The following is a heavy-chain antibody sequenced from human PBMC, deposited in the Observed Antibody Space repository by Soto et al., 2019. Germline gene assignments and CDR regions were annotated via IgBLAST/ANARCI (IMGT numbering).Heavy chain of an antibody. CDR3: ARDRDDYGSGNYYNRIDF. D-gene: IGHD3-10*01. Sequence: SVKVSCKASGGIFSTYAISWLRPAPGQGLEWMGGIIPLFGTPNYAQRFQGRVTITADESTSTAYMELSRLRSEDTAVYYCARDRDDYGSGNYYNRIDFWGQGTLVTVSS. J-gene: IGHJ4*02. CDR1: GGIFSTYA. V-gene: IGHV1-69*13. CDR2: IIPLFGTP.